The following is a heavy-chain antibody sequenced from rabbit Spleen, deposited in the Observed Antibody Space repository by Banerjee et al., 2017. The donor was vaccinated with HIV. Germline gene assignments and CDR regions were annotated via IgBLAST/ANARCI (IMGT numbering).Heavy chain of an antibody. D-gene: IGHD4-1*01. Sequence: QEQVVESGGGLVQPGGSLKVSCKGSGFDFSSYGVSWVRQAPGKGLEWIGYIDPVFGITYYANRVNGRFTISRDNAQNMLFLQLNSLTAADTATYFCVREVAAKFNLWGQGTLVTVS. CDR3: VREVAAKFNL. CDR1: GFDFSSYG. CDR2: IDPVFGIT. V-gene: IGHV1S47*01. J-gene: IGHJ4*01.